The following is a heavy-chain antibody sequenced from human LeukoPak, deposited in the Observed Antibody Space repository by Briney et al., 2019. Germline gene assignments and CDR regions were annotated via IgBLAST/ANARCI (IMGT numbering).Heavy chain of an antibody. CDR3: AELGITMIGGV. CDR2: IRSDGSNK. V-gene: IGHV3-30*02. CDR1: GFTFSKYG. J-gene: IGHJ6*04. Sequence: GGSLRLSCAASGFTFSKYGMHWVRQAPGKGLEWVAFIRSDGSNKYYAVSVKGRFTISRDNAKNSLYLQMNSLRAEDTAVYYCAELGITMIGGVWGKGTTVTISS. D-gene: IGHD3-10*02.